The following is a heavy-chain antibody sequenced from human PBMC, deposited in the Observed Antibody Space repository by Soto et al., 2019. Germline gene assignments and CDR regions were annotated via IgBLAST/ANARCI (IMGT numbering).Heavy chain of an antibody. CDR2: ITDTGVDA. CDR3: ARGWKDSYPGSRCFDF. Sequence: GGSLRLSGVACGIPFGSRSISWVRQAPWEGLEWVSTITDTGVDAKYADSVRGRFPISRDNSKKTLYLQMSSLRADDSAGYVCARGWKDSYPGSRCFDFWGRGTLLAVSS. CDR1: GIPFGSRS. D-gene: IGHD3-10*01. V-gene: IGHV3-23*01. J-gene: IGHJ4*02.